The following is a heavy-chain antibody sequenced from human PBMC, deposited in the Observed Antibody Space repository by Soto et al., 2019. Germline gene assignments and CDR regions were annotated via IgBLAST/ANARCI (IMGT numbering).Heavy chain of an antibody. V-gene: IGHV3-66*01. CDR2: IYSGGST. Sequence: EVQLVESGGGLVQPGGSLRLSCAASGFTVSSNYMSWVRQAPGKGLAWVSVIYSGGSTYYADSVKGRFTISRDNSKNTLYRQINSLRAEDTAVYYCARDSDRDSSGWYIDAFDIWGQGTMVTVSS. D-gene: IGHD6-19*01. CDR1: GFTVSSNY. J-gene: IGHJ3*02. CDR3: ARDSDRDSSGWYIDAFDI.